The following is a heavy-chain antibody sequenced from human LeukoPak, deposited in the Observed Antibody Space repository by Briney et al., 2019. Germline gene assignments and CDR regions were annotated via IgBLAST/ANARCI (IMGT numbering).Heavy chain of an antibody. Sequence: GSLRLSCAASGFIFSSYAMSWVRQVPGKRLEWVSAISSGAGTTGYADSVKGRFTISRVNSKSTIYLQMNSLRVEDTAVYYCAKDLEQSYSGWSASYDAWGQGTLVTVSS. CDR1: GFIFSSYA. D-gene: IGHD6-19*01. CDR3: AKDLEQSYSGWSASYDA. V-gene: IGHV3-23*01. CDR2: ISSGAGTT. J-gene: IGHJ5*02.